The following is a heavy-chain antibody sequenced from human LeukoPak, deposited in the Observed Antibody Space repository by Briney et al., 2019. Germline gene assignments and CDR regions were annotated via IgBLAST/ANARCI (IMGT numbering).Heavy chain of an antibody. Sequence: GGALRLSCAASGFTFSSYTMNWVRQAPGKGLEWVSSIAGSSGYISYADSVKGRFTISRDNAKKSLYLQMTSLTAEDTAVYYCARDRGAYCGGDCYLGFDYWGRGTLVTVSS. CDR2: IAGSSGYI. D-gene: IGHD2-21*02. V-gene: IGHV3-21*01. J-gene: IGHJ4*01. CDR3: ARDRGAYCGGDCYLGFDY. CDR1: GFTFSSYT.